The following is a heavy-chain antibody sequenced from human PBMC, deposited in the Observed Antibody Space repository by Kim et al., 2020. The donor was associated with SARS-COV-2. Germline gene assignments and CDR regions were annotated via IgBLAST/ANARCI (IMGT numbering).Heavy chain of an antibody. CDR1: GGSISSYY. Sequence: SETLSLTCTVSGGSISSYYWSWIRQPPGKGLEWIGYIYYSGSTNYNPSLKSRVTISVDTSKNQFSLKLSSVTTADTAVYYCARDGLRLGGNWFDPCGQGTLVTVSS. CDR3: ARDGLRLGGNWFDP. D-gene: IGHD3-16*01. J-gene: IGHJ5*02. V-gene: IGHV4-59*01. CDR2: IYYSGST.